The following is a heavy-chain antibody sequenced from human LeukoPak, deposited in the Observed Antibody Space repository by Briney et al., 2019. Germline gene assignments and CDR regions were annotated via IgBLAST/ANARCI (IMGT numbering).Heavy chain of an antibody. CDR1: GYTFTSYD. D-gene: IGHD6-19*01. Sequence: ASVKVSCKASGYTFTSYDIHWVRQASGQGLEWMGWMNPNSGNTGYAQRFQGRVTMTRNTSISTAYMELSSLRSEDTAVYYCARGHGAVAGNDYWGQGTLVTVSS. CDR2: MNPNSGNT. V-gene: IGHV1-8*01. J-gene: IGHJ4*02. CDR3: ARGHGAVAGNDY.